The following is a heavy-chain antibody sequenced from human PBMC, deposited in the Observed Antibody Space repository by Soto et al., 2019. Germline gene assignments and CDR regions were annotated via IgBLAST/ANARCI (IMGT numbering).Heavy chain of an antibody. J-gene: IGHJ6*03. CDR1: GGSISSSSYY. D-gene: IGHD2-15*01. V-gene: IGHV4-39*01. CDR2: IYYSGST. CDR3: ASYYCSCGSCYSSGYMDV. Sequence: PSETLSLTCTVSGGSISSSSYYWGWIRQPPGKGLEWIGSIYYSGSTYYNPSLKSRVTISVDTSKNQFSLKLSSVTAADTAVYYCASYYCSCGSCYSSGYMDVWGKGTTVTVSS.